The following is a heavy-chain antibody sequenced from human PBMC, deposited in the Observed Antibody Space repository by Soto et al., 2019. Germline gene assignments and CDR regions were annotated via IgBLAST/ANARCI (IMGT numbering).Heavy chain of an antibody. V-gene: IGHV5-51*01. Sequence: GESLKISCKGSGYSFTSYWIGWVRQMPGKGLEWMGIIYPGDSDTRYSPSFQGQVTISADKSISTAYLQWSSLKASDTAMYYCTRRYCSSTSCTWGGWFDPWGQGTLVTVSS. D-gene: IGHD2-2*01. CDR3: TRRYCSSTSCTWGGWFDP. J-gene: IGHJ5*02. CDR2: IYPGDSDT. CDR1: GYSFTSYW.